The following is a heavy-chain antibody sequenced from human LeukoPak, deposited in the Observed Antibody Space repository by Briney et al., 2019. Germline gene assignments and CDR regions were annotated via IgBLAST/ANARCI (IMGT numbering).Heavy chain of an antibody. CDR2: VVGHTGHT. J-gene: IGHJ4*02. CDR3: VTVGRLHYVLED. D-gene: IGHD1-20*01. Sequence: ASVNVSCKTSGHTFPKNGVSWVRQAPGQGLEWMGWVVGHTGHTKYTQKFQGRVIMTTDTSTATSYMELRSLKYDDTAIYYCVTVGRLHYVLEDWGQGTLVTVSS. V-gene: IGHV1-18*01. CDR1: GHTFPKNG.